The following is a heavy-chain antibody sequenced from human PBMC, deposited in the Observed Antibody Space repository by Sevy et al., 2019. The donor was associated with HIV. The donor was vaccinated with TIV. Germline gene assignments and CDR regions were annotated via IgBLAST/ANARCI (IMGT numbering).Heavy chain of an antibody. CDR3: ARDHCSGGSCYHDIPNYYYGMDV. V-gene: IGHV1-46*01. CDR2: INPSGGST. J-gene: IGHJ6*02. D-gene: IGHD2-15*01. CDR1: GYTFTSYY. Sequence: ASVKVSCKASGYTFTSYYMHWVRQAPGQGLEWMGIINPSGGSTSYAQKFQGRVTMTRDTSTSTVYMELSSLRSEDTAVYYCARDHCSGGSCYHDIPNYYYGMDVWGQRTTVTDSS.